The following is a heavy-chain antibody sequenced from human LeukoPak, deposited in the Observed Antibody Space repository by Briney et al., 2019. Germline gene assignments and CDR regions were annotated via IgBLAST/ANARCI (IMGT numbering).Heavy chain of an antibody. D-gene: IGHD6-19*01. CDR3: ARDQSAYSSGWYSNFDY. V-gene: IGHV4-38-2*02. Sequence: SETLSLTCAVSGYSINSGYYWGWIRQPPGKGLEWIGSIYHSGSTYYNPSLKSRVTISVDTSKNQFSLKLSSVTAADTAVYYCARDQSAYSSGWYSNFDYWGQGTLVTVSS. CDR1: GYSINSGYY. CDR2: IYHSGST. J-gene: IGHJ4*02.